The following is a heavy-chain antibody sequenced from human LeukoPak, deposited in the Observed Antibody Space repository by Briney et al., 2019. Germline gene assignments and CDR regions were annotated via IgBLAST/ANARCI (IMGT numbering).Heavy chain of an antibody. J-gene: IGHJ6*02. V-gene: IGHV3-33*08. CDR3: ARDGAGLDV. CDR1: GFTFSSYA. CDR2: IWYDGSNK. Sequence: GGSLRLSCAASGFTFSSYAMHWVRQAPGKGLEWVAVIWYDGSNKYYADSVKGRFTISRDNSKNTLYLQMNSLRAEDTAVYYCARDGAGLDVWGQGTTVTVSS. D-gene: IGHD1-26*01.